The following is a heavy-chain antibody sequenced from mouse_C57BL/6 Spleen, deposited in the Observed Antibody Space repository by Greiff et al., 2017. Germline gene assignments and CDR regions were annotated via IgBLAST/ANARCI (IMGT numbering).Heavy chain of an antibody. D-gene: IGHD1-1*01. CDR2: IYPGDGET. Sequence: QVQLKESGPELVKPGASVKISCKASGYAFSSSWMNWGKQRPGKGLEWIGRIYPGDGETNSNGKFKGKATLTADKSSSTAYMQLSSLTSEDSAVYFCAKHYGRKGFDYWGQGTTLTVSS. V-gene: IGHV1-82*01. CDR1: GYAFSSSW. J-gene: IGHJ2*01. CDR3: AKHYGRKGFDY.